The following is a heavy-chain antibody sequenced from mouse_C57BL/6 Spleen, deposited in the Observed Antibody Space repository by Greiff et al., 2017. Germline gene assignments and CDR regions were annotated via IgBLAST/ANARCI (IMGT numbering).Heavy chain of an antibody. Sequence: VKLQESGPELVKPGASVKISCKASGYAFSSSWMNWVKQRPGKGLEWIGRIYPGDGDTNYNGKFKGKATLTADKSSSTAYMQLSSLTSEDSAVYFCARCYYYGSPWYFDVWGTGTTVTVSS. CDR1: GYAFSSSW. CDR3: ARCYYYGSPWYFDV. CDR2: IYPGDGDT. V-gene: IGHV1-82*01. J-gene: IGHJ1*03. D-gene: IGHD1-1*01.